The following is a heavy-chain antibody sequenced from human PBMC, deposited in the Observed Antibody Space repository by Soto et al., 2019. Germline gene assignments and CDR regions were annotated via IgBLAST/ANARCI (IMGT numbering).Heavy chain of an antibody. J-gene: IGHJ4*02. CDR3: SYATFGDKDF. CDR2: IGAARDP. V-gene: IGHV3-13*05. D-gene: IGHD1-26*01. CDR1: GLRFSDYD. Sequence: GCLRLSFTACGLRFSDYDMHLVRQAPGKGLEWVSTIGAARDPYYTCSVKHRFTISRGNAKKTLYLQINSLGVEDTALYYCSYATFGDKDFWGQGTPVTVSS.